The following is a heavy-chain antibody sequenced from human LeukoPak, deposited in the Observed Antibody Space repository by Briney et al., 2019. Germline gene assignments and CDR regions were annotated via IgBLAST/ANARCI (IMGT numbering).Heavy chain of an antibody. V-gene: IGHV1-18*01. J-gene: IGHJ6*02. CDR2: ISAYNGNT. D-gene: IGHD3-10*01. Sequence: GASVKVSCKASGYTFTSYGISWVRQAPGQGLEWMGWISAYNGNTNYAQKLQGRVTMTTDTSTSTAYMELRSLRSDDTAVYYCARVEIGYYGSGSIYGMDVWGQGTTVTVSS. CDR3: ARVEIGYYGSGSIYGMDV. CDR1: GYTFTSYG.